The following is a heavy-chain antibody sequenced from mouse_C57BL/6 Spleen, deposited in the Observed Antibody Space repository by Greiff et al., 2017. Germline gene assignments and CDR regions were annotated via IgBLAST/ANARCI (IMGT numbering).Heavy chain of an antibody. Sequence: QVQLQQSGPGLVAPSPSLSITCTVSGFSLTSYGVDWVRQSPGKGLEWLGVIWGVGSTNYNSALKSRLSISKDNAKSQVFLKMNSLQTDDTAMYYCASGYDYDDSGFAYWGQGTLVTVSA. CDR1: GFSLTSYG. D-gene: IGHD2-4*01. J-gene: IGHJ3*01. V-gene: IGHV2-6*01. CDR2: IWGVGST. CDR3: ASGYDYDDSGFAY.